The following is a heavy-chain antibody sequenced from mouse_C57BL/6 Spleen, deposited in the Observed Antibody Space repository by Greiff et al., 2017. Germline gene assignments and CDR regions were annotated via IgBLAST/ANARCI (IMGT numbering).Heavy chain of an antibody. Sequence: VQLQQSGPELVKPGASVKISCKASGYAFSSSWMNWVKQRPGKGLEWIGRIYPGDGDTNYNGKFKGKATLTADKSSSTAYMQLSSLTSADSAVYFWAPNWDYYAMDYWGQGTSVTVSS. CDR1: GYAFSSSW. J-gene: IGHJ4*01. CDR2: IYPGDGDT. CDR3: APNWDYYAMDY. V-gene: IGHV1-82*01. D-gene: IGHD4-1*01.